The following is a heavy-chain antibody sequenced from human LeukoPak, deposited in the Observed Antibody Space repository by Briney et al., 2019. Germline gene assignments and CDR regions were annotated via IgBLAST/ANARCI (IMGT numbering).Heavy chain of an antibody. Sequence: GGSLRLSCAASGFTFSTYGMHWVRQAPGKGLEWVAMIWYDGNNKYYIESVKGRFTISRDNSKDTVYLQMNSLRAEDTAVYYCTSWGDTTAEYFQRWGQGTLVTVSS. V-gene: IGHV3-33*01. CDR2: IWYDGNNK. J-gene: IGHJ1*01. D-gene: IGHD2-21*02. CDR1: GFTFSTYG. CDR3: TSWGDTTAEYFQR.